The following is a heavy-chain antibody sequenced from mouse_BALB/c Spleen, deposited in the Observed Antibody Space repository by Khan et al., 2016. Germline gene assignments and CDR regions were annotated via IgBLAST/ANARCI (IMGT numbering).Heavy chain of an antibody. CDR3: TTGRIRGWFAY. Sequence: QVQLKESGAELAKPGASMKMSCKASGYTFTSYWMHWVKQRPGQGLEWIGYINPSTGYTEYSQKFKDKATLTADKSSSTAYMQLSSLTSEDSAVYYCTTGRIRGWFAYWGQGTLVTVSA. CDR1: GYTFTSYW. D-gene: IGHD2-4*01. CDR2: INPSTGYT. J-gene: IGHJ3*01. V-gene: IGHV1-7*01.